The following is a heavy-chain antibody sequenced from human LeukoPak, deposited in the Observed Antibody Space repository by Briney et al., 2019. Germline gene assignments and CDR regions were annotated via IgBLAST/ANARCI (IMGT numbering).Heavy chain of an antibody. J-gene: IGHJ4*02. CDR1: GGSFSGYY. V-gene: IGHV4-34*01. Sequence: PSETLSLTCAVYGGSFSGYYWSWIRQPPGKGLEWIGEINHSGSTNYNPSLKSRVTISVDTSKNQFSLKLSSVTAADTAVYYCARGDPRHSSSSGVDYGGQGTLVTVSS. D-gene: IGHD6-6*01. CDR3: ARGDPRHSSSSGVDY. CDR2: INHSGST.